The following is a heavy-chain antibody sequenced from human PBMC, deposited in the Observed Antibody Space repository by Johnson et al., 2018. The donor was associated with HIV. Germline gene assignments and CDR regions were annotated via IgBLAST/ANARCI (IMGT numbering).Heavy chain of an antibody. CDR1: GFTFSSYC. V-gene: IGHV3-30*18. D-gene: IGHD3-16*01. CDR2: ISYDGSNK. Sequence: QVQLVESGGGVVQPGRSLRLSCAASGFTFSSYCMHWVRQAPGKGLEWVAVISYDGSNKYYADSVKGRFTISRDNSKNTLYLQMNSLRAEDTAIYYCAKDWADQDSFDIWGQGTMVTVSS. CDR3: AKDWADQDSFDI. J-gene: IGHJ3*02.